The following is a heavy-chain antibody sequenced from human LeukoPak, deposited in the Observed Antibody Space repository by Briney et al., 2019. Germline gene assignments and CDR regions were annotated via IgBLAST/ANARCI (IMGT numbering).Heavy chain of an antibody. CDR2: LSHDGGKK. J-gene: IGHJ3*02. V-gene: IGHV3-30-3*01. CDR3: ARDDAATKYAFDI. CDR1: GVTFSSHA. D-gene: IGHD5-24*01. Sequence: PGRSLRLSCAASGVTFSSHAMHWVRQAPGEGVEWGAVLSHDGGKKYYADSVKGRFTISRDNSRNTLYLQMNSLRGEDTAVYYCARDDAATKYAFDIWGQGTMVTVSS.